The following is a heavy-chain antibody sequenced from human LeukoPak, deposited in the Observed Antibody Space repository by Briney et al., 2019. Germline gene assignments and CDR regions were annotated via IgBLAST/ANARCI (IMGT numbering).Heavy chain of an antibody. V-gene: IGHV1-46*01. CDR3: AGDYYYDSSGVHAFDI. J-gene: IGHJ3*02. CDR2: INPSGGST. CDR1: GYTFSTYG. D-gene: IGHD3-22*01. Sequence: GASVKVSCKASGYTFSTYGISWVRQAPGQGLEWMGIINPSGGSTSYAQKFQGRVTMTRDTSTSTVYMELSSLRSEDTAVYYCAGDYYYDSSGVHAFDIWGQGTMVTVSS.